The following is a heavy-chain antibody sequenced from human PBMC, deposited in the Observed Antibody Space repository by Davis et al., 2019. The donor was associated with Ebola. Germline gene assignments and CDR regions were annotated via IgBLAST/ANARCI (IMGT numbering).Heavy chain of an antibody. CDR3: ARVLKTSIAAHLNWFDP. V-gene: IGHV4-30-4*01. D-gene: IGHD6-6*01. CDR1: GGSISSGDYY. J-gene: IGHJ5*02. Sequence: PSETLSLTCTVSGGSISSGDYYWSWIRQPPGKGLEWIGYIYYSGSTYYNPSLKSRVTISVDTSKNQFSLKLSSVTAADTAVYYCARVLKTSIAAHLNWFDPWGQGTLVTVSS. CDR2: IYYSGST.